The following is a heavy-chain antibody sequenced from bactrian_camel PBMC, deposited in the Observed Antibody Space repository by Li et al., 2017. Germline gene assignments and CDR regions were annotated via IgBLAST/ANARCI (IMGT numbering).Heavy chain of an antibody. Sequence: VQLVESGGGLVQPGGSLRLSCAASRFTFNTYYMGWFRQAPGKGLEWLSSIGVDGSTYYGDSVKGRFTISRDNGKNVLYLQMNSLKTEDTALYYCATVSFGEGSDGGTWSDFGYWGQGTQVTVS. J-gene: IGHJ6*01. D-gene: IGHD6*01. CDR3: ATVSFGEGSDGGTWSDFGY. CDR2: IGVDGST. V-gene: IGHV3S10*01. CDR1: RFTFNTYY.